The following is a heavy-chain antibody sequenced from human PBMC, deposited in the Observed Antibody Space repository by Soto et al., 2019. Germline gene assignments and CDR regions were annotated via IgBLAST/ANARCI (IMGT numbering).Heavy chain of an antibody. V-gene: IGHV1-46*01. CDR1: GYTFTSYY. D-gene: IGHD2-2*01. J-gene: IGHJ6*02. Sequence: ASVKVSCKASGYTFTSYYIHWVRQAPGQGLEWMGIINPTSASTSYAQKFQGRVTMTRDTSTSTVYMELSSLRSEDTAVYYCARGHCSRTGCLFYYYYGMDVWGQGTTVTVSS. CDR2: INPTSAST. CDR3: ARGHCSRTGCLFYYYYGMDV.